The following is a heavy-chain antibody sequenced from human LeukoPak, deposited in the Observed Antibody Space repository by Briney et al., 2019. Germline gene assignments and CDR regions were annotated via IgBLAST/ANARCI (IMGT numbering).Heavy chain of an antibody. J-gene: IGHJ3*02. Sequence: GGSLRLSCAASGFTFSSYAMSWVRQAPGKGLEWVSAISGSGGSTYYADSVKGRFTISRDNSKNTLYLQMNSLRAEDTAVYYCAKDVTYCGGDCYPDAFDIWGQGTMVTVSS. V-gene: IGHV3-23*01. CDR2: ISGSGGST. CDR1: GFTFSSYA. D-gene: IGHD2-21*02. CDR3: AKDVTYCGGDCYPDAFDI.